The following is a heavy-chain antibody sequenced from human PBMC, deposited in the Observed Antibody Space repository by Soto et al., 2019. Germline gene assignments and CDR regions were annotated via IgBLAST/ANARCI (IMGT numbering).Heavy chain of an antibody. D-gene: IGHD6-25*01. V-gene: IGHV3-53*01. CDR2: IYRGDAT. Sequence: WGSLRLSCAVSGFSVSDNYIIWCRHSPGKGLEWVSVIYRGDATHYADSVKGRFTISRDNSKNTVYLQMNSLRAEDTAVYYCARDRSDSSRADSFDIWGQGTMVTVSS. CDR3: ARDRSDSSRADSFDI. J-gene: IGHJ3*02. CDR1: GFSVSDNY.